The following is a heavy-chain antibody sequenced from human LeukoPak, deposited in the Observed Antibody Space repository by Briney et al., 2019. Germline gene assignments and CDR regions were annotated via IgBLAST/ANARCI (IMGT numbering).Heavy chain of an antibody. V-gene: IGHV1-69*01. J-gene: IGHJ4*02. D-gene: IGHD2-15*01. Sequence: SVKVSCKTSGGTFSSFAIIWVRQAPGQGLEWRGGIIPIFGTTNCAQKFQGRLTITADESTSTAYMELSSLRSEDTAVYYCARDPRYCSGGSCYHFDYWGQGTLVTVSS. CDR3: ARDPRYCSGGSCYHFDY. CDR1: GGTFSSFA. CDR2: IIPIFGTT.